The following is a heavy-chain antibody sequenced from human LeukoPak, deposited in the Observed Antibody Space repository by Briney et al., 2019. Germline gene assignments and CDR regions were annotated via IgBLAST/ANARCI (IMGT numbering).Heavy chain of an antibody. CDR3: ARGYYGSGSLLPSHPPLGY. Sequence: GGSLRLSCASSGFTFSSYAMSWVRQAPGQGLEWMGGIIPIFGTANYAQKFQGRVTITADESTSTAYMELSSLRSEDTAVYYCARGYYGSGSLLPSHPPLGYWGQGTLVTVSS. CDR1: GFTFSSYA. D-gene: IGHD3-10*01. J-gene: IGHJ4*02. V-gene: IGHV1-69*01. CDR2: IIPIFGTA.